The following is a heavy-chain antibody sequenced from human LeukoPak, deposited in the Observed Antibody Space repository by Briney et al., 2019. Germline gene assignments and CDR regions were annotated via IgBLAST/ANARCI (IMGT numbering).Heavy chain of an antibody. Sequence: PGGSLRLSCATSGFTFGDYAMPWVRQAPGTGLEWVSGISWNSRDIDYADSVRGRFTIPRDNAKNSLYLQMNSLRAEDTALFYCAKDLGGQRPYHFDFWGQGTLVTVSS. D-gene: IGHD2-2*01. CDR2: ISWNSRDI. CDR1: GFTFGDYA. CDR3: AKDLGGQRPYHFDF. J-gene: IGHJ4*02. V-gene: IGHV3-9*01.